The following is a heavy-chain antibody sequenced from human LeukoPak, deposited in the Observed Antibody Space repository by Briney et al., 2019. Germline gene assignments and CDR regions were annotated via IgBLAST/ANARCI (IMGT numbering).Heavy chain of an antibody. Sequence: GGSLRLSCAASGFTFNNAWMSWVRQAPGKGLEWVGRIKSKMDGGQTHYAAPVKGRFTISRDDSKNTLYLQMNSLKTEDTAVYYCTTYDVVPAALQRDRAWGWLDPWGQGTQVTVSA. D-gene: IGHD2-2*01. CDR3: TTYDVVPAALQRDRAWGWLDP. CDR1: GFTFNNAW. J-gene: IGHJ5*02. CDR2: IKSKMDGGQT. V-gene: IGHV3-15*01.